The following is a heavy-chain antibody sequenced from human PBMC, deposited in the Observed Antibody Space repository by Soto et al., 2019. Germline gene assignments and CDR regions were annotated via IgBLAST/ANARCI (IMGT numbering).Heavy chain of an antibody. Sequence: ASVKVSCKASGYTFTSYYTHWVRQAPGQGLEWMGIINPSGGSTSYAQKLQGRVTMTTDTSTSTAYMELRSLRSDDTAVYYCARVELRHGMDVWGQGTTVTVSS. J-gene: IGHJ6*02. CDR3: ARVELRHGMDV. CDR2: INPSGGST. D-gene: IGHD1-7*01. V-gene: IGHV1-46*01. CDR1: GYTFTSYY.